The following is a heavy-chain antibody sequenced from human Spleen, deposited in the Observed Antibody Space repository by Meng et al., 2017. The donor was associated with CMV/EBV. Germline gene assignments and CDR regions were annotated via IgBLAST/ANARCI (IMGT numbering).Heavy chain of an antibody. J-gene: IGHJ4*02. CDR1: GFTFSNYA. V-gene: IGHV3-23*01. CDR3: AKDQDVLLWFGGMDY. CDR2: ISGNGAST. D-gene: IGHD3-10*01. Sequence: GGSLRLSCAASGFTFSNYAMSWVRQAPGKGLEWVSTISGNGASTYYADSVKGRLTISRDNSKSTLYLQMNSLRAEDTAVYYCAKDQDVLLWFGGMDYWGQGTLVTVSS.